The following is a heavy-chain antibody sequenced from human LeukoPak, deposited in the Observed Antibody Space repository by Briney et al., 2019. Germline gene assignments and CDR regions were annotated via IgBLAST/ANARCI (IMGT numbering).Heavy chain of an antibody. J-gene: IGHJ5*02. Sequence: GASVKVSCKASGYTVTSYGISWVRQAPGQGLAWMGWSSAYNGNTKYAQKLQGRVTMTTDTSTSTPYMELRSLRSDDTAVYYCAREGWGIAAANSWFDPWGQGTLVTVSS. V-gene: IGHV1-18*04. CDR1: GYTVTSYG. CDR2: SSAYNGNT. CDR3: AREGWGIAAANSWFDP. D-gene: IGHD6-13*01.